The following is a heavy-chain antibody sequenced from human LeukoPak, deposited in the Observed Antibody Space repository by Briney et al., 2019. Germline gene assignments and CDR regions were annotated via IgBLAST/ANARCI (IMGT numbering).Heavy chain of an antibody. V-gene: IGHV5-51*01. CDR3: ARVPGHCSGGSCYFYYYYGMDV. J-gene: IGHJ6*02. CDR2: IYPGDSDT. CDR1: GYSFTSYW. D-gene: IGHD2-15*01. Sequence: GESLKIYCKGSGYSFTSYWIGWVRQMPGKGLEWMGIIYPGDSDTRYSPSFQGQVTISADKSISTAYLQWSSLKASDTAMYYCARVPGHCSGGSCYFYYYYGMDVWGQGTTVTVSS.